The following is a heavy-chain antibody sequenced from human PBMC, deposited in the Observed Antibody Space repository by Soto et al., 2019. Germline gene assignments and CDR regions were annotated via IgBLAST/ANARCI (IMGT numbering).Heavy chain of an antibody. J-gene: IGHJ5*02. CDR1: GYTFTSYG. Sequence: QVQLVQSGAEVKKPGASVKVSCKASGYTFTSYGISWVRQAPGQGLEWMGWISAYNGNTNYAQKLQGRVTMTTDTSTRTAYMELRSLRSDDTAVYYCAREAPGDIVVVPAAFWFDPWGQGTLVTVSS. D-gene: IGHD2-2*01. CDR3: AREAPGDIVVVPAAFWFDP. CDR2: ISAYNGNT. V-gene: IGHV1-18*01.